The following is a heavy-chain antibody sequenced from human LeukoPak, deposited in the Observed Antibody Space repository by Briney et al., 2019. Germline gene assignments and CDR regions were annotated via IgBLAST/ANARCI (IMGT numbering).Heavy chain of an antibody. CDR1: GFSFSTYA. CDR3: SIAVAGAFDY. J-gene: IGHJ4*02. D-gene: IGHD6-19*01. Sequence: PGGSLRLSCAASGFSFSTYAMHWVRQPPGKGLEWVAVISYDGSNKYYADSVKGRFTISRDNSKNTLYLQMNSLRAEDTAVYYCSIAVAGAFDYWGQGTLVTVSS. V-gene: IGHV3-30-3*01. CDR2: ISYDGSNK.